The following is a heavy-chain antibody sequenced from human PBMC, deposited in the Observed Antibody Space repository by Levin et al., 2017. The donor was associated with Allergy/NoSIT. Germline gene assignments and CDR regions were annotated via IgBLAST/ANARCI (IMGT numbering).Heavy chain of an antibody. CDR1: GGSISSGRYY. V-gene: IGHV4-61*02. CDR2: MHTSGST. D-gene: IGHD2-15*01. CDR3: ARNGDCSGGRCYPGVNS. Sequence: SQTLSLTCTVSGGSISSGRYYWSWFRQPAGTGLEWIGRMHTSGSTNYNPSLKSRVTISVDTSQNQFSLKLSSVTAAYTAVYYCARNGDCSGGRCYPGVNSWGQGTLVTVSS. J-gene: IGHJ4*02.